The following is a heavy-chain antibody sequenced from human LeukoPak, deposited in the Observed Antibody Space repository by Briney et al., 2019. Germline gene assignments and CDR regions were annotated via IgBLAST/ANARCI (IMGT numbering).Heavy chain of an antibody. CDR1: GYSFNSYW. CDR2: IYPGDSDT. V-gene: IGHV5-51*01. D-gene: IGHD3-10*01. CDR3: ARLTGYYCDY. J-gene: IGHJ4*02. Sequence: GESLKISCKGSGYSFNSYWIGWARPLPGKGLEWMGIIYPGDSDTRYSPSFQGQVTISADKSISTAYLQWSSLKASDTAMYYCARLTGYYCDYWGQGTLVTVSS.